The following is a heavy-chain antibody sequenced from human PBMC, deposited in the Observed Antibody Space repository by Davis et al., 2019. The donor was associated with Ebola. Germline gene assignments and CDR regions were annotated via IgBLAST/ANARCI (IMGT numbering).Heavy chain of an antibody. CDR2: INPSGGST. CDR3: ARDLVLWFGELLYTSIGWFDP. V-gene: IGHV1-46*01. CDR1: GYTFTSYY. D-gene: IGHD3-10*01. Sequence: ASVKVSCKASGYTFTSYYMHWVRQAPGQGLEWMGIINPSGGSTSYAQKFQGRVTMTRDTSTSTVYMELSSLRSEDTAVYYCARDLVLWFGELLYTSIGWFDPWGQGTLVTVSS. J-gene: IGHJ5*02.